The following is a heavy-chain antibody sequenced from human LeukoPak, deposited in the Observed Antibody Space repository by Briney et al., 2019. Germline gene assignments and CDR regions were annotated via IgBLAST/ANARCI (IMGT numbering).Heavy chain of an antibody. CDR1: GYTFTSYD. CDR2: MNPNSGNT. CDR3: ARGVPVRRFLLYCSGGSCYSHYMDV. J-gene: IGHJ6*03. D-gene: IGHD2-15*01. V-gene: IGHV1-8*03. Sequence: ASVKVSSKASGYTFTSYDINWVRQATGQGLEWMGWMNPNSGNTGYAQKFQGRVTITRNTSISTAYMELSSLRSEDTAVYYCARGVPVRRFLLYCSGGSCYSHYMDVWGKGTTVTVSS.